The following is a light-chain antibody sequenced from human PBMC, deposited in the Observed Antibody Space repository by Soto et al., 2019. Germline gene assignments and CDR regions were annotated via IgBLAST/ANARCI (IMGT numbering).Light chain of an antibody. V-gene: IGKV3-20*01. Sequence: EIVLTQSPGTLSLSPGERATLSCRASQSVSSSYLAWYQQKPGQAPRLLIYGASSRATGIPDRFSGSGSGTDFTLTISRMEPEDFAAYYCQQYGSSPITFGQGTRMEXK. CDR1: QSVSSSY. CDR2: GAS. J-gene: IGKJ5*01. CDR3: QQYGSSPIT.